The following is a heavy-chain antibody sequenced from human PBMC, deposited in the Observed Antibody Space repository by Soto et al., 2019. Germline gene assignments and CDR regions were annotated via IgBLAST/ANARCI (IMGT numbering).Heavy chain of an antibody. J-gene: IGHJ6*02. Sequence: SVKVSCTASAGTFRSYAINWVRQAPGQGLEWMGKIIPMFETTNYAQKFQGRVTITADESTRTAYMELNSLRAEDTAVYYCAVESAAGLKGIKYYYGMDVWGQGTTGTVSS. CDR1: AGTFRSYA. CDR2: IIPMFETT. CDR3: AVESAAGLKGIKYYYGMDV. V-gene: IGHV1-69*13. D-gene: IGHD6-13*01.